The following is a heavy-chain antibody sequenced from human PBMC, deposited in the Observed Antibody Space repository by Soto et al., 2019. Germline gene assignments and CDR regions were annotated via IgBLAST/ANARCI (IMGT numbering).Heavy chain of an antibody. V-gene: IGHV3-23*01. Sequence: EVQLLESGGDLVQPGGSLRLSCAASGFTFGSNAMSWVRQAPGKGLEWVSATNPSGSNTYYAESVKGRFTISRENYKHTMYLQMSSLGAEDTAVYYCAKHLSGSRCFDYWGQGTLVTVSS. CDR1: GFTFGSNA. J-gene: IGHJ4*02. CDR2: TNPSGSNT. D-gene: IGHD6-19*01. CDR3: AKHLSGSRCFDY.